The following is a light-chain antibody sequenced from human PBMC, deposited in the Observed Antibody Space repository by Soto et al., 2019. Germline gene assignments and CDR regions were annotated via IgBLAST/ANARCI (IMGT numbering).Light chain of an antibody. V-gene: IGKV1-27*01. Sequence: DIQMTQSPSSLSTSVGDRVTISCRASQGISNYLAWYQQKPGKVPKLLIYAASTLHSGVPARFSGSGSGTDFPLTSSSLQPEDVATYYCHKYNRAPWTFGQGTKVEIK. CDR1: QGISNY. CDR2: AAS. J-gene: IGKJ1*01. CDR3: HKYNRAPWT.